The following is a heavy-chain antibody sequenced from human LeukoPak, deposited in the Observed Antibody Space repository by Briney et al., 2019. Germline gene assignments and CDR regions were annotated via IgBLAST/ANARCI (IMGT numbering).Heavy chain of an antibody. Sequence: SETLSLTCTVSGGSISNYYWSWIRQSPGKGLEWIGYIYYTGNTNYNPSLESRVTISVDRSKNQFSLNLSSVTAADTAVYYCARESSISSPLNDAFDIWGQGTMVTVSS. J-gene: IGHJ3*02. CDR3: ARESSISSPLNDAFDI. D-gene: IGHD2-21*01. V-gene: IGHV4-59*12. CDR2: IYYTGNT. CDR1: GGSISNYY.